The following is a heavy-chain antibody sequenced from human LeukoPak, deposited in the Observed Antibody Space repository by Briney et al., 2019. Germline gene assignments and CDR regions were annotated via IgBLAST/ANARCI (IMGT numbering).Heavy chain of an antibody. CDR1: GDSINSLDL. CDR3: AGLVGRYSSGLYYYYFNY. CDR2: MYLSGTT. J-gene: IGHJ4*02. Sequence: SETLSLTCTVSGDSINSLDLWSWVRQPPGKGLEWIGEMYLSGTTHSNPSVKSRVTISIDKSKNQFFLNLSSVTAADTAVYYCAGLVGRYSSGLYYYYFNYWGQGTLVTVSS. V-gene: IGHV4-4*02. D-gene: IGHD3-22*01.